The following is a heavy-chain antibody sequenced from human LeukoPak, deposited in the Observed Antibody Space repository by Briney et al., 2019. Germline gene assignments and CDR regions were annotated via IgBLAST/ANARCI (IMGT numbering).Heavy chain of an antibody. V-gene: IGHV1-69*06. Sequence: GASVKVSCKASGGTFSSYAISWVRQAPGQGLEWMGGIIPIFGTANYAQKFQGRVTITADKSTSTAYMELSSLRSDDTAVYYCARGGTPSYYYYMDVWGKGTTVTVSS. J-gene: IGHJ6*03. CDR1: GGTFSSYA. CDR3: ARGGTPSYYYYMDV. D-gene: IGHD2-21*01. CDR2: IIPIFGTA.